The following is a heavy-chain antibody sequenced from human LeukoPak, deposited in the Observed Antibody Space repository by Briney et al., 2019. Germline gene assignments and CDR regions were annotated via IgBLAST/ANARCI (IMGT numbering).Heavy chain of an antibody. V-gene: IGHV1-18*04. CDR1: GYTFTNYY. D-gene: IGHD4-17*01. CDR3: ARDLPTVTAFDY. CDR2: ISAYNGNT. Sequence: ASVKVSCKASGYTFTNYYMNWVRQAPGQGLEWMGWISAYNGNTNYAQKLQGRVTMTTDTSTSTAYMELRSLRSDDTAVYYCARDLPTVTAFDYWGQGTLVTVSS. J-gene: IGHJ4*02.